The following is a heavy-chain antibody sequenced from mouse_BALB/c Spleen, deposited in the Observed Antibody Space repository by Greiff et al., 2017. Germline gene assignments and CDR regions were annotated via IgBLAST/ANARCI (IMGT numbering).Heavy chain of an antibody. J-gene: IGHJ1*01. CDR2: ISTYNGNT. V-gene: IGHV1-67*01. Sequence: QVQLQQSGPEVVRPGASVKISCKGSGYTFTDYAMHWVKQSHAKSLEWIGVISTYNGNTNYNQKFKGKATMTVDKSSSTAYMELARLTSEDSAIYYGDRSVYGNYRYWYFDVWGAGTTVTVSS. D-gene: IGHD2-1*01. CDR1: GYTFTDYA. CDR3: DRSVYGNYRYWYFDV.